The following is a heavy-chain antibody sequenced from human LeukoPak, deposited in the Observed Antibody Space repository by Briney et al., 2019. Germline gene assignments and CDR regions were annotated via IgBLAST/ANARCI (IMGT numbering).Heavy chain of an antibody. Sequence: ASVKVSCKASGYTFTGYYMHWVRQAPGQGLEWMGRINLNSGGTNYAQKFQGRVTMTRDTSISTAYMELSSLRAEDTAVYYCAKEFNRGLPDYWGQGTLVTVPS. V-gene: IGHV1-2*06. CDR2: INLNSGGT. D-gene: IGHD2-21*01. J-gene: IGHJ4*02. CDR3: AKEFNRGLPDY. CDR1: GYTFTGYY.